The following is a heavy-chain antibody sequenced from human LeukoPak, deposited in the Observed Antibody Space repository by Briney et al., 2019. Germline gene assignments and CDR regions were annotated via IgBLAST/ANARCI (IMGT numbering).Heavy chain of an antibody. V-gene: IGHV3-23*01. D-gene: IGHD5-24*01. CDR1: GFTFSSYA. CDR3: AKDEMAVAIFDY. J-gene: IGHJ4*02. CDR2: ISKSGGDT. Sequence: GGSLRLSCAASGFTFSSYAMSWVRQAPGKGLEWVSAISKSGGDTYYADPVKGRFAISRDNSKNMLYLQMNSLRAEDTAVYYCAKDEMAVAIFDYWGQGTLVTVSS.